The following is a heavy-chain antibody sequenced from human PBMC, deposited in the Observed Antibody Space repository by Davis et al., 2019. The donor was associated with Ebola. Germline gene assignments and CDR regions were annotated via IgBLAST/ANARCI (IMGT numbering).Heavy chain of an antibody. CDR3: AKDLTPWFGELDY. D-gene: IGHD3-10*01. CDR2: ISGSGGST. J-gene: IGHJ4*02. Sequence: GGSLRLSCAASGFTFSSYAMSWVRQATGKGLEWVSAISGSGGSTYYADSVKGRFTISRDNSKNTLYLQMNSLRAEDTAVYYCAKDLTPWFGELDYWGQGTLVTVSS. V-gene: IGHV3-23*01. CDR1: GFTFSSYA.